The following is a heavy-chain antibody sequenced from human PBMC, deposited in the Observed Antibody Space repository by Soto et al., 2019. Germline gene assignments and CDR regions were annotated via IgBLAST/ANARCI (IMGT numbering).Heavy chain of an antibody. CDR3: AKGILRYFDWPLRRNWFDP. D-gene: IGHD3-9*01. J-gene: IGHJ5*02. Sequence: PGGSLRLSCAASGFTFDDYAMHWVRQAPGKGLEWVSGISWNSGSIGYADSVKGRFTISRDNAKDSLYLQMNSLRAEDTALYYCAKGILRYFDWPLRRNWFDPWGQGTLVTVSS. CDR2: ISWNSGSI. CDR1: GFTFDDYA. V-gene: IGHV3-9*01.